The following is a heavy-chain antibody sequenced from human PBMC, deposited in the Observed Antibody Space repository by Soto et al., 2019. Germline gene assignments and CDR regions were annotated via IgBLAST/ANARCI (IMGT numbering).Heavy chain of an antibody. D-gene: IGHD5-18*01. CDR3: ARDPGYSYGVD. Sequence: SETRSLTCTVSGGSVSSGSYYWSWIRQPPGKGLEWIGYIYYSGSTNYNPSLKSRVAISVDTSKNKFSLKLSSVTAADTAVYYWARDPGYSYGVDWGPGTLVTVSS. CDR2: IYYSGST. V-gene: IGHV4-61*01. CDR1: GGSVSSGSYY. J-gene: IGHJ4*02.